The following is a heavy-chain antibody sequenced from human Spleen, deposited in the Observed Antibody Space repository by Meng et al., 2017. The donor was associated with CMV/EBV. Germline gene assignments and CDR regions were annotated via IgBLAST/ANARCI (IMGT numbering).Heavy chain of an antibody. D-gene: IGHD3-10*01. CDR2: INMDGSST. V-gene: IGHV3-74*01. CDR3: GREMVRAYSVDN. J-gene: IGHJ4*02. Sequence: GESLKISCAASGFTFSTYWMQWVRQASGKGLVWVSRINMDGSSTSYADVVKGRFTISRDNAKNTLYLEMNSLRAEDTAVYYCGREMVRAYSVDNWGQGTLVTVSS. CDR1: GFTFSTYW.